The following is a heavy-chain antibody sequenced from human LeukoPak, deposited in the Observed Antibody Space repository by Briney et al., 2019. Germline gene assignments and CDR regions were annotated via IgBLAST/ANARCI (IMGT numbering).Heavy chain of an antibody. Sequence: ASVKVSCKVSGYTLTELSTHWVRQAPGKGLEWMGGFDPEDGETIYAQKFQGRVTMTEDTSTDTAYMELSSLRSEDTAVYYCATVLSNYRTFDYWGQGTLVTVSS. D-gene: IGHD2/OR15-2a*01. CDR1: GYTLTELS. V-gene: IGHV1-24*01. CDR3: ATVLSNYRTFDY. CDR2: FDPEDGET. J-gene: IGHJ4*02.